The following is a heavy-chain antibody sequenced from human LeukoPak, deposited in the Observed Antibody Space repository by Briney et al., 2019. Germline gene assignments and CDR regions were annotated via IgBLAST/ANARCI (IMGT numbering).Heavy chain of an antibody. D-gene: IGHD5-24*01. CDR2: IIPILGIA. CDR1: GGTFSSYA. J-gene: IGHJ4*02. V-gene: IGHV1-69*04. CDR3: ARDGYNSLWSDY. Sequence: SVKVSCKASGGTFSSYAISWVRQAPGQGLEWMGRIIPILGIANYAQKFQGRVTITADKSTSTAYMELSSLRSEDTAVYYCARDGYNSLWSDYWGQGTLVTVSS.